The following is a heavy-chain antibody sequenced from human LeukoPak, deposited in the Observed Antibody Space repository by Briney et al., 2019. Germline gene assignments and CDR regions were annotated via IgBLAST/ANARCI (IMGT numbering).Heavy chain of an antibody. J-gene: IGHJ3*02. D-gene: IGHD3-22*01. Sequence: EGSLRLSCAASGFTFSSYAMSWVRQAPGKGLEWVSAISGSGGSTYYADSVKGRFTISRDNSKNTLYLQMNSLRAEDTAVYYCAKDYYDSSGLPPDAFDIWGQGTMVTVSS. CDR1: GFTFSSYA. CDR2: ISGSGGST. V-gene: IGHV3-23*01. CDR3: AKDYYDSSGLPPDAFDI.